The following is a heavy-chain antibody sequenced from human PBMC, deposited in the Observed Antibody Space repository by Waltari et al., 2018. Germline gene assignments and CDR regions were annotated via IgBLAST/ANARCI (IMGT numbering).Heavy chain of an antibody. CDR1: GTSIAAHYFF. V-gene: IGHV4-39*01. Sequence: QLQLQESGPKLVKPSETLSLTCPVSGTSIAAHYFFWAWVRQSPGKGLEWIGIVLSSGQTYYNPSLKDRVTVSLYASKDHFSLKLTSMTAADTAVYFCAKHPYSLYYFDSWGQGTLVVVSS. CDR2: VLSSGQT. D-gene: IGHD2-21*01. CDR3: AKHPYSLYYFDS. J-gene: IGHJ4*02.